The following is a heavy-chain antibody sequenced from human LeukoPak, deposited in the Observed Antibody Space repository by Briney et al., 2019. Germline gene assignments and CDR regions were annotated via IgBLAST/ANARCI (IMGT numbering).Heavy chain of an antibody. Sequence: PGGSLRLSCAASGFTFSNYGMNWVRQAPGKGLEWVSSISSSSSYIYYADSVKGRFTISRDNAKNSLFLQMNSLRAEDTAVYYCARGQENYGYTFDYWGQGTLVTVSS. J-gene: IGHJ4*02. V-gene: IGHV3-21*01. CDR1: GFTFSNYG. CDR2: ISSSSSYI. D-gene: IGHD1-7*01. CDR3: ARGQENYGYTFDY.